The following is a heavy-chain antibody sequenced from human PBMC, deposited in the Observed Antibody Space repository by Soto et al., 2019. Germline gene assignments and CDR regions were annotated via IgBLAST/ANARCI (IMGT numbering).Heavy chain of an antibody. D-gene: IGHD3-16*01. V-gene: IGHV4-4*02. CDR1: GASIRGSKW. Sequence: SETLSLTCAVSGASIRGSKWWSWVRQPPGKGLEWIGDIYHSGTTNYNPSLKSRVTMSVDKSKNQFSLNLTSVTAADTAVYYCARDKANVGGYNQFDPWGPVPLFTVSS. CDR3: ARDKANVGGYNQFDP. CDR2: IYHSGTT. J-gene: IGHJ5*02.